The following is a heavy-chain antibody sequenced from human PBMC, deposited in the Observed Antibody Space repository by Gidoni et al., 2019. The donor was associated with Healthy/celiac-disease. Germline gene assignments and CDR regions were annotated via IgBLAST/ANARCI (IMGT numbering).Heavy chain of an antibody. J-gene: IGHJ6*02. CDR3: ARGDIVVVPAAAIYYYYYGMDV. Sequence: QVQLVQSGAEVKKPGASVKVSCKASGYTFTGYYMPWVRQAPGQGLEWMGWINPNSGGTNYAQKFQGRVTMTRDTSISTAYMELSRLRSDDTAVYYCARGDIVVVPAAAIYYYYYGMDVWGQGTTVTVSS. CDR1: GYTFTGYY. V-gene: IGHV1-2*02. D-gene: IGHD2-2*01. CDR2: INPNSGGT.